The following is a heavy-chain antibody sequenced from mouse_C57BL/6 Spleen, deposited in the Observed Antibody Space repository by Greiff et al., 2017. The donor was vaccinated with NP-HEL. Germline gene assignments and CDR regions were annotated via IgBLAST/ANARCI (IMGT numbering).Heavy chain of an antibody. D-gene: IGHD6-1*01. V-gene: IGHV1-4*01. CDR3: AREDPLYAMDY. Sequence: LQESGAELARPGASVKMSCKASGYTFTSYTMHWVKQRPGQGLEWIGYINPSSGYTKYNQKFKDKATLTADKSSSTAYMQLSSLTSEDSAVYYCAREDPLYAMDYWGQGTSVTVSS. J-gene: IGHJ4*01. CDR1: GYTFTSYT. CDR2: INPSSGYT.